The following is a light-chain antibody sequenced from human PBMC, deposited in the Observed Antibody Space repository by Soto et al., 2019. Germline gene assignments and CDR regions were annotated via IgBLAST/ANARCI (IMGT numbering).Light chain of an antibody. CDR3: QQYNSLYT. V-gene: IGKV1-5*03. CDR1: QSISSW. J-gene: IGKJ2*01. Sequence: DIQMTQSPSTLSASVGDRVTITCRASQSISSWLAWYQQKPGKAPKLLIYKASSLESGVPSRFSGSGSGTEFTLTISSLQPDDFAIYYCQQYNSLYTFCQGTKLEIK. CDR2: KAS.